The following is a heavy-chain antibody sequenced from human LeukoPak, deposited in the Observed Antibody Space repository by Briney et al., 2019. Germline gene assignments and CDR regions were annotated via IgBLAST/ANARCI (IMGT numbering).Heavy chain of an antibody. Sequence: PGRSLRLSCTTSGFTFGDYAMSWVRQAPGKGLEWVGFIRRQAYGGTTDYAASVKGRFTISRDDSKSIAYLQMNSLKTEDTAVYYCTQVSITGNTRGPFDYWGQGTLVTVSS. CDR3: TQVSITGNTRGPFDY. V-gene: IGHV3-49*04. CDR1: GFTFGDYA. J-gene: IGHJ4*02. D-gene: IGHD1-7*01. CDR2: IRRQAYGGTT.